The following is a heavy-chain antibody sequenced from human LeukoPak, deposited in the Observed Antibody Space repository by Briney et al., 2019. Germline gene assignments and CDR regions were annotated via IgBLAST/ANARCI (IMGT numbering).Heavy chain of an antibody. D-gene: IGHD4-17*01. CDR3: ARGDIYGDYDY. Sequence: PGGSLRLSCAASGFTLSSYEMNWVRQAPGKGLEWVSYISSSDSTMYYADSVKGRFTISRDNAKNSLYLQMNSLRVEDTAVYYCARGDIYGDYDYWGQGALVTVSS. V-gene: IGHV3-48*03. CDR2: ISSSDSTM. J-gene: IGHJ4*02. CDR1: GFTLSSYE.